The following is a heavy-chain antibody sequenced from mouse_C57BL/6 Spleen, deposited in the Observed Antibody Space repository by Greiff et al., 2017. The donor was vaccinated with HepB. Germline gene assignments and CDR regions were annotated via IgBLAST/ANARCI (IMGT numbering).Heavy chain of an antibody. D-gene: IGHD3-1*01. Sequence: EVQLQESGGGLVQPGGSMKLSCVASGFTFSNYWMNWVRQSPEKGLEWVAQIRLKSDNYATHYAESVKGRFTISRDDSKSSVYLQMNNLRAEDTGIYYCTGLSRGFAYWGQGTLVTVSA. V-gene: IGHV6-3*01. CDR1: GFTFSNYW. CDR3: TGLSRGFAY. CDR2: IRLKSDNYAT. J-gene: IGHJ3*01.